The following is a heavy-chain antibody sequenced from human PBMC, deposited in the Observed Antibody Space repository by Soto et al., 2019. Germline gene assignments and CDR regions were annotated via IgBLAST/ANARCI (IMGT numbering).Heavy chain of an antibody. CDR1: GFTFSDYY. D-gene: IGHD6-19*01. Sequence: GGSLRLSCAASGFTFSDYYMSWIRQAPGKGLEWVSYISSSGSTIYYADSVKGRFTINPDTSKNQFSLQLNSVTPEDTAVYYCARGRREWLSNYYGMDVWGQGTTVTVSS. CDR2: ISSSGSTI. J-gene: IGHJ6*02. CDR3: ARGRREWLSNYYGMDV. V-gene: IGHV3-11*04.